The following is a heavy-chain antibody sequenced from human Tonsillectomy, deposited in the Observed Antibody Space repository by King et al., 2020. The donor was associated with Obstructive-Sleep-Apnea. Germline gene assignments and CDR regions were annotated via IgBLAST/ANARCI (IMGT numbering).Heavy chain of an antibody. Sequence: VQLVESGGGLVQPGGSLKLSCAASGFTFSGSAMHWVCQSSGKGLEWVGRSRSKANSYATAYAASVKGMFTISRDDSKNTAYLQMNSLKTEETAVYYCRSGYSDWGQGTLVTVSS. J-gene: IGHJ4*02. D-gene: IGHD3-22*01. CDR1: GFTFSGSA. CDR3: RSGYSD. V-gene: IGHV3-73*01. CDR2: SRSKANSYAT.